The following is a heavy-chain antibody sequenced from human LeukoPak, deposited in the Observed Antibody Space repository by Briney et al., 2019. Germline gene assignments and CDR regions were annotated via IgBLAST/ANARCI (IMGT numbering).Heavy chain of an antibody. CDR1: GGSFSGYY. Sequence: SETLSLTCAVYGGSFSGYYWSWIRQPPGKGLEWIGEINHSGSTNYNPSLKSRVTISVDTSKNQFSLKLSSVTAADTAVYYCARHSRFSWSRGPFDYWGQGTLVTVSS. CDR3: ARHSRFSWSRGPFDY. J-gene: IGHJ4*02. D-gene: IGHD6-19*01. V-gene: IGHV4-34*01. CDR2: INHSGST.